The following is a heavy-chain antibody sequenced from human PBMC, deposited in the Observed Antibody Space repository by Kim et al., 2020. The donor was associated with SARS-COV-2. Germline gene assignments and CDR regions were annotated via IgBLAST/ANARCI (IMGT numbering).Heavy chain of an antibody. J-gene: IGHJ4*02. CDR2: TTGSTDST. CDR3: AKGGRASCSSTYCYPLDY. D-gene: IGHD2-2*01. Sequence: GGSLRLSCVASGFTFSNYAMSWVRQAPGKGLEWVSTTTGSTDSTYHADSVRGRFTVSRDNSKNTLFLQMNSLRAEDTAVYYCAKGGRASCSSTYCYPLDYWGQGIVVTVSS. V-gene: IGHV3-23*01. CDR1: GFTFSNYA.